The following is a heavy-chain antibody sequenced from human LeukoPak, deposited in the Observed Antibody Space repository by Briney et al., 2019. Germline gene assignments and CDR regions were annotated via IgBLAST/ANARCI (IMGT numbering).Heavy chain of an antibody. V-gene: IGHV3-7*01. CDR2: IKQDGSEK. CDR1: GFTFSTYW. CDR3: ARDGRGGYLNY. J-gene: IGHJ4*02. Sequence: GGSLRLSCAASGFTFSTYWMSWVRQPPGKGLEWVANIKQDGSEKYYVDSVKGRFTISRDPAKNSMYLQMNSLRAEDTAVYYCARDGRGGYLNYWGQGTLVSVSS. D-gene: IGHD2-15*01.